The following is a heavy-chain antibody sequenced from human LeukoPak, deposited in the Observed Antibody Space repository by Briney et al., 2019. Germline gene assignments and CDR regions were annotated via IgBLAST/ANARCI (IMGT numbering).Heavy chain of an antibody. J-gene: IGHJ4*02. CDR1: GYTFTYYG. D-gene: IGHD5-12*01. CDR3: ARDCGYQCLFDY. V-gene: IGHV1-18*01. CDR2: ISGYNGNT. Sequence: GASVKVSCKASGYTFTYYGIRWVRQAPGQGLAWMGWISGYNGNTNYAQKSQGRVTMTTDTSTNAAHMELRSLRSDDTAVYYCARDCGYQCLFDYWGQGTLVTVSS.